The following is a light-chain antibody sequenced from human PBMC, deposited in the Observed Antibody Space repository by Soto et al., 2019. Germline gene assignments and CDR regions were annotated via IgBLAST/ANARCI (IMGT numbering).Light chain of an antibody. V-gene: IGKV3-15*01. CDR3: QQYNDWRLT. CDR1: QSVSSN. Sequence: EIVMTHSPVTLSVSPGERATLSCRASQSVSSNLAWYQQKPGQAPSLLIYGAFTRATGIPARFSGTGSGTELTLSTSTLQSEDFALYYCQQYNDWRLTVGQGPKV. J-gene: IGKJ1*01. CDR2: GAF.